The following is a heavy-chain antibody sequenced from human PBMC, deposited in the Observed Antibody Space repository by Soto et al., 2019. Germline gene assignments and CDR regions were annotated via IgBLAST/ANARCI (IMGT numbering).Heavy chain of an antibody. CDR1: GYTFSTYD. CDR3: ARDAYYYGSGSPPPYYYYYYGMDV. D-gene: IGHD3-10*01. Sequence: SCKASGYTFSTYDIVWVRQAPGQGLEWIGWISAYNGNTNYAQKLQGRVTMTTDTSTSTAYMELRSLRSDDTAVYYCARDAYYYGSGSPPPYYYYYYGMDVWGQGTTVTVSS. J-gene: IGHJ6*02. CDR2: ISAYNGNT. V-gene: IGHV1-18*01.